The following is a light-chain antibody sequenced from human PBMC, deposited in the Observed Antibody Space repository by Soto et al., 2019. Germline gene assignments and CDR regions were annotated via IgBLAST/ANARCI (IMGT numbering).Light chain of an antibody. CDR3: QQYNSYWT. CDR2: KAS. J-gene: IGKJ1*01. CDR1: QTISSW. Sequence: DIQLTQSPSFLSASVGDRVTISCRASQTISSWLAWYQQKPGKAPKLLIYKASSLESGVPSRYIGSGAGTGFTLTISSLQPDDFATDYCQQYNSYWTCGQGTKL. V-gene: IGKV1-5*03.